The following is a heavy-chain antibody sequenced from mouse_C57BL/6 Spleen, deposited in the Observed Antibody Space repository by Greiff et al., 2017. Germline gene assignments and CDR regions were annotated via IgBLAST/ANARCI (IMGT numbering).Heavy chain of an antibody. CDR1: GYTFTSYW. CDR3: ARTAAQATFAY. CDR2: IHPNSGST. Sequence: QVQLKQSGAELVKPGASVKLSCKASGYTFTSYWMHWVKQRPGQGLEWIGMIHPNSGSTNYNEKFKSKATLTVDKSSSTAYMQLSSLTSEDSAVYYCARTAAQATFAYWGQGTLVTVSA. D-gene: IGHD3-2*02. V-gene: IGHV1-64*01. J-gene: IGHJ3*01.